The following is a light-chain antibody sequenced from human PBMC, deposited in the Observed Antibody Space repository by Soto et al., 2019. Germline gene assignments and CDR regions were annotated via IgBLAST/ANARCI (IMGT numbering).Light chain of an antibody. CDR2: EVD. Sequence: QSVLTQPASVSGSPGQSITISCTGTYTDVGGYNRVSWYQHHAGKGPKMLIFEVDNRPSGISDRFSGSKSGDTASLTISDLQADDEADYYCVSYIESSLTHWVFGGGTKVTVL. CDR1: YTDVGGYNR. CDR3: VSYIESSLTHWV. J-gene: IGLJ3*02. V-gene: IGLV2-14*01.